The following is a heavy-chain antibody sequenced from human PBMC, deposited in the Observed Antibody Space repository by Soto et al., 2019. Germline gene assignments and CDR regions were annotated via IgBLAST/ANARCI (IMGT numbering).Heavy chain of an antibody. CDR3: ATYSDNYINWLDP. CDR1: GASIKCYY. V-gene: IGHV4-4*07. Sequence: SETLSLTCNFSGASIKCYYWAWIRQPAGKGLEWLGRVFASGTTNYNPSLMNRITMSVDTSRNQFSLEMRSMTAADTAMYYCATYSDNYINWLDPWAQGIMVTVSS. CDR2: VFASGTT. D-gene: IGHD5-18*01. J-gene: IGHJ5*02.